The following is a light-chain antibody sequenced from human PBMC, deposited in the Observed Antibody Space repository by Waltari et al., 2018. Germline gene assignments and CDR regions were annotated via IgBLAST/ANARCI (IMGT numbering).Light chain of an antibody. CDR3: SSYAGSSKGV. CDR1: RSAVGNSKR. CDR2: AVS. V-gene: IGLV2-23*02. J-gene: IGLJ2*01. Sequence: QSALTQPASVSGSPGQSITISCTGTRSAVGNSKRVSWYQQHPGKAPKLMIYAVSKRPSGVSDRFSGSKSGDMASLTISGLQPEDEAEYFCSSYAGSSKGVFGGGTKVTVL.